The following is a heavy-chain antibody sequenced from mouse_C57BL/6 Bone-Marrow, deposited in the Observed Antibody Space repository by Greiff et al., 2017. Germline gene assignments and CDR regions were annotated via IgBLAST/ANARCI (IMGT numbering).Heavy chain of an antibody. CDR2: INPNFGTT. CDR3: ARGYDYDYAMDY. J-gene: IGHJ4*01. CDR1: GYSFTDYN. Sequence: VQLQQSGPELVKPGASVKISCKASGYSFTDYNMNWVKQSNGKSLEWIGVINPNFGTTSSNQKFKGKATLTVDQSSSTAYMQRNSLTSEDSAVYYCARGYDYDYAMDYWGQGTSVTVSS. D-gene: IGHD2-4*01. V-gene: IGHV1-39*01.